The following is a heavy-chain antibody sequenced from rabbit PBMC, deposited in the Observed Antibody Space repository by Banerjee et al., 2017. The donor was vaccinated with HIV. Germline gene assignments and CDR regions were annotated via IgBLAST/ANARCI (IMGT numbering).Heavy chain of an antibody. CDR3: ARGVTAGDL. J-gene: IGHJ4*01. Sequence: QSLEESGGDLVKPGASLTLTCTASGFTLSSYWMCWVRQAPGKGLEWIACIHGGSSGSTWYANWAKGRFTISKTSSTTVTLQMTSLTAADTATYFCARGVTAGDLWGPGTLVT. CDR2: IHGGSSGST. D-gene: IGHD4-1*01. CDR1: GFTLSSYW. V-gene: IGHV1S40*01.